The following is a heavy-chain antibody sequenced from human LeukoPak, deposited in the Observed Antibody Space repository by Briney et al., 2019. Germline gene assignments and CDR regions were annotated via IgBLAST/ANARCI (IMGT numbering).Heavy chain of an antibody. V-gene: IGHV3-30*18. J-gene: IGHJ4*02. CDR2: ISYDGSNK. CDR3: AKLVDSSSPGSSYFDY. D-gene: IGHD6-6*01. Sequence: PGRSLRLSCAASGFTFSSYGMHWVRQAPGKGLEWVAVISYDGSNKYYADSVKGRFTISRDNSKNTLYLQMNSLRAEDTAVYYCAKLVDSSSPGSSYFDYWGQGTLVTVSS. CDR1: GFTFSSYG.